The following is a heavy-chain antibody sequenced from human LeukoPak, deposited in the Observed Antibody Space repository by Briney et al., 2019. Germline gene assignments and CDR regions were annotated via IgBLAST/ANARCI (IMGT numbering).Heavy chain of an antibody. CDR2: IYYSGST. D-gene: IGHD6-13*01. Sequence: SETLSLTCTVSGGSISSYYWSWIRQPPGKGLEWIGYIYYSGSTNYNPSLKSRVTISVDTSKNQFSLKLSSVTAADTAVYYCARDRYPLAAAGTKVWYFDLWGRGALVTVSS. CDR3: ARDRYPLAAAGTKVWYFDL. CDR1: GGSISSYY. V-gene: IGHV4-59*01. J-gene: IGHJ2*01.